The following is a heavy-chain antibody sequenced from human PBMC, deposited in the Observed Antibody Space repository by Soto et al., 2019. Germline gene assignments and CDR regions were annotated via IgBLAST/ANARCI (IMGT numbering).Heavy chain of an antibody. J-gene: IGHJ6*02. D-gene: IGHD2-15*01. Sequence: SETRSLTCSVSGYSVTSGDYYWAWIRQPPGKGLEWIGSMFYSGLTYYNPSLKSRVTLSVDTSKNQFSVRLNSVTAADTAVYYCAPLSVSLSGPYGIHVWGQGTTVTVSS. V-gene: IGHV4-39*01. CDR1: GYSVTSGDYY. CDR3: APLSVSLSGPYGIHV. CDR2: MFYSGLT.